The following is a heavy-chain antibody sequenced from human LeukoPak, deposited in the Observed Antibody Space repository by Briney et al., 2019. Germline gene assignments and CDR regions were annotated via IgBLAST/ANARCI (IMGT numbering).Heavy chain of an antibody. Sequence: GESLKISCKGSGYSFTNNWIGWVRQMPGKGLEWMGIIYPGDSDTRYSPSFQGQVTISADKSISMAYLQWSSLKASDTAMYYCARLPQWGGTYHFDYWGQGALLTVSS. CDR2: IYPGDSDT. CDR1: GYSFTNNW. V-gene: IGHV5-51*01. CDR3: ARLPQWGGTYHFDY. J-gene: IGHJ4*02. D-gene: IGHD1-26*01.